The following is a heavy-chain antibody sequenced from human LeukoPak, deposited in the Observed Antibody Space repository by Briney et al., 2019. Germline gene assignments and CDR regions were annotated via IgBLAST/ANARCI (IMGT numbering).Heavy chain of an antibody. V-gene: IGHV4-34*01. CDR2: INHSGYT. D-gene: IGHD4-17*01. CDR3: TRMTTGHDY. CDR1: GVSFNDYY. Sequence: SETLSLTCAVSGVSFNDYYLSWVRQTPGKGLEWIGEINHSGYTNDSPSLKSRVTLSIDTSRKQFSLNLRSVTVADTGIYYCTRMTTGHDYWGQGTLVTVSS. J-gene: IGHJ4*02.